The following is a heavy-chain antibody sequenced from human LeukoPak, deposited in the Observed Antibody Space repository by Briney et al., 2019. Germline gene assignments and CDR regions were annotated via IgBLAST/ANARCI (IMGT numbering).Heavy chain of an antibody. CDR1: GYTFTSYD. J-gene: IGHJ5*02. CDR3: ARVPTKARRNWFDP. CDR2: MSPNSGNT. Sequence: ASVKVSCKASGYTFTSYDINWVRQATGQGLEWMGWMSPNSGNTGYAQEFQGRVTMTRNTSISTAYMELSSLRSEDTAVYYCARVPTKARRNWFDPWGQGTLVTVSS. V-gene: IGHV1-8*01. D-gene: IGHD1-1*01.